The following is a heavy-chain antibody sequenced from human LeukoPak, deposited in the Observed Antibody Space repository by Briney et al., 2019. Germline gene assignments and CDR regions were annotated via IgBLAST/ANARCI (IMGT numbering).Heavy chain of an antibody. CDR2: LNPNSGGT. Sequence: GASVKVSCKASGYTFTGYYIHWVRQAPGQGLEWMGWLNPNSGGTNYAQKFQGRVTMTGDTSISTAYMELSRLRSDDTAVYYCAREWRYGDYPADYWGQGTLVTVSS. V-gene: IGHV1-2*02. CDR1: GYTFTGYY. D-gene: IGHD4-17*01. CDR3: AREWRYGDYPADY. J-gene: IGHJ4*02.